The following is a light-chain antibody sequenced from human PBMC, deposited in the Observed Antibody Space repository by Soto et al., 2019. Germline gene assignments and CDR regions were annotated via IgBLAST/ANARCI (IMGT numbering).Light chain of an antibody. CDR2: SAS. Sequence: DSQLTQSPSFLSASVGDTVTITCRASQGMSTYLAWYQQQPGKVPKLLIRSASTLQTGVPPRFSGGGSGTEFTLTISSLQPDDSGIYYCQQLNGYQLAFGGGTNVEIK. J-gene: IGKJ4*01. V-gene: IGKV1-9*01. CDR1: QGMSTY. CDR3: QQLNGYQLA.